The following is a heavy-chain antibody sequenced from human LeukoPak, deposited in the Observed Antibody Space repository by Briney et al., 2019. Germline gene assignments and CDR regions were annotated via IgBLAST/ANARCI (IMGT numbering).Heavy chain of an antibody. V-gene: IGHV3-23*01. Sequence: GGSLRLSCAASGFTFSSYAMSWVRQAPGKGLEWVSAISGSGGSTYYADSVKGRFTISRDNSKNTLYLQMNSLRAEDTAVYYCAKDRGGDDYGPYDAFDIWGQGTMVTVSS. CDR1: GFTFSSYA. CDR3: AKDRGGDDYGPYDAFDI. CDR2: ISGSGGST. D-gene: IGHD4-17*01. J-gene: IGHJ3*02.